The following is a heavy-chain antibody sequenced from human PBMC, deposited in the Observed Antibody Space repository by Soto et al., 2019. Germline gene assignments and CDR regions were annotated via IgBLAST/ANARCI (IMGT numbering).Heavy chain of an antibody. D-gene: IGHD6-6*01. J-gene: IGHJ6*02. Sequence: LRLSYAASGFNFRAYGMHWVSQAPGKGLQWVAVMSSDASNKYYADSVKGRFTISRDNSQNTLYLQMNSLRPEDTAVYYCAKGSSSVYYYYYGMDVWGQGTTVTVSS. CDR3: AKGSSSVYYYYYGMDV. CDR2: MSSDASNK. CDR1: GFNFRAYG. V-gene: IGHV3-30*18.